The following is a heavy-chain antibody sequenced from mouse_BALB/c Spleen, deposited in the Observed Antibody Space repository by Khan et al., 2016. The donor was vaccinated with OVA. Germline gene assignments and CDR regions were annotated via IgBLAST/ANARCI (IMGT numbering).Heavy chain of an antibody. V-gene: IGHV1-9*01. CDR3: ARGNYYRSSSWFGY. CDR1: GYTFSSYW. D-gene: IGHD1-1*01. CDR2: ILPGSNIT. J-gene: IGHJ3*01. Sequence: VQLQESGAELMKPGASVKISCKASGYTFSSYWIEWVKQRPGHGLEWIGEILPGSNITNYNERFKDKATFTADTSSNTAYMQLSSLTSEDSAIFYCARGNYYRSSSWFGYWGQGTLVTVSA.